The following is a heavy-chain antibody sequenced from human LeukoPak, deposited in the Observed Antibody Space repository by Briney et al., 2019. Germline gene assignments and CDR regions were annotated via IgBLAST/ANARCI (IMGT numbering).Heavy chain of an antibody. D-gene: IGHD3-22*01. CDR3: AKDYYGDYFDY. J-gene: IGHJ4*02. V-gene: IGHV3-33*06. Sequence: GRPLRLSCAASGFTFSSYGMHWVRQAPGKGLEWVAVIWYDGSNKYYADSVKGRFTISRDNSKNTLYLQMNSLRAEDTAVYYCAKDYYGDYFDYWGQGTLVTVSS. CDR1: GFTFSSYG. CDR2: IWYDGSNK.